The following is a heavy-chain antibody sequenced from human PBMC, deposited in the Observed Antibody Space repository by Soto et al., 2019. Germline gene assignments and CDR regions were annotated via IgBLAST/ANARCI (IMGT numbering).Heavy chain of an antibody. CDR2: IYYGGST. CDR3: AGIYSGSPGGTLRY. V-gene: IGHV4-31*03. D-gene: IGHD1-26*01. CDR1: GGSISSGGYY. J-gene: IGHJ4*02. Sequence: QVQLQESGPGLVKPSQTLSLTCTVSGGSISSGGYYWSWIRQHPGKGLEWIGYIYYGGSTYYNPSLKSRVTVSVDTSKNPFSLKLSSVNAAETAVYYCAGIYSGSPGGTLRYWGQGTLVTFYS.